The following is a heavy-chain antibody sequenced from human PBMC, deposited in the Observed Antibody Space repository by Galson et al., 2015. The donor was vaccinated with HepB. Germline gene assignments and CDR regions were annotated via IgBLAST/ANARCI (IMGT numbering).Heavy chain of an antibody. J-gene: IGHJ6*02. D-gene: IGHD3-10*01. Sequence: SLRLSCAASGFTFSSYNMHWVRQAPGKGLEWVAIVWYDATYKYYADSVKGRFTISRDNAKDSVYLQLDSLRAEDTAVYYCARRISWVRGIITKPDYYYGMDVWGQGTTVTVAS. CDR3: ARRISWVRGIITKPDYYYGMDV. CDR1: GFTFSSYN. V-gene: IGHV3-33*01. CDR2: VWYDATYK.